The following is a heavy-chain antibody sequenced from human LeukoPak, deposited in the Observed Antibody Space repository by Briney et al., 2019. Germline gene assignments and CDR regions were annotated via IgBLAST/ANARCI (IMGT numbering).Heavy chain of an antibody. CDR3: ARALNDYVWGIPCFDY. D-gene: IGHD3-16*01. V-gene: IGHV3-23*01. Sequence: GGSLRLSCAASGFTFTNYAMAWVRQAPGRGLEWVSSIGGNNDLMSTDSTYYADSVKGRFTISRDNSKNTLYLQMNSLRAEDTAVYYCARALNDYVWGIPCFDYWGQGTLVTVSS. CDR2: IGGNNDLMSTDST. CDR1: GFTFTNYA. J-gene: IGHJ4*02.